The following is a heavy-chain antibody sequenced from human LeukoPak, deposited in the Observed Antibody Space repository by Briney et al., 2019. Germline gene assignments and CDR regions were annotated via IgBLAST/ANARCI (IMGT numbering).Heavy chain of an antibody. CDR3: AKDRRGYNWKGEHYYYYYMDV. V-gene: IGHV3-30*02. CDR1: GFTFSSYG. D-gene: IGHD1-1*01. CDR2: IRYDGSNK. J-gene: IGHJ6*03. Sequence: GGSLRLSCAASGFTFSSYGMHWVRQAPGKGLEWVASIRYDGSNKYYADSVKGRFTISRDNSKNTLYLQMNSLRAEDTAVYYCAKDRRGYNWKGEHYYYYYMDVWGKGTTVTISS.